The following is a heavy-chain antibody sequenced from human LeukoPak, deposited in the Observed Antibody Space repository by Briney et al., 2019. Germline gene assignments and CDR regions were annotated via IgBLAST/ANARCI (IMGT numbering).Heavy chain of an antibody. D-gene: IGHD6-6*01. J-gene: IGHJ4*02. CDR1: GASFSGYY. CDR2: INHSGIT. CDR3: ARSIAARRGLRDY. Sequence: PSETLSLTCAVYGASFSGYYRNWIRQPPGKGLEWIGEINHSGITNYNPSLKSRVTISVDTSKNHFSLKLSSVTAADTAVYYCARSIAARRGLRDYWGQGTLVTVSS. V-gene: IGHV4-34*01.